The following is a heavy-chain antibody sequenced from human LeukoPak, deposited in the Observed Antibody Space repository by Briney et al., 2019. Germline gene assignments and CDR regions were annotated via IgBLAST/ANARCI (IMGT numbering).Heavy chain of an antibody. Sequence: ASVKVSCKASGYTFTGYYMHWVRQAPGQGLEWMGWINPNSGGTNFAQKFQGRVTMTRDTSISTAYMELSRLRSDDTAIYFCARDRSIGGWFDSWGQGTLVTVSS. J-gene: IGHJ5*01. V-gene: IGHV1-2*02. CDR3: ARDRSIGGWFDS. CDR2: INPNSGGT. D-gene: IGHD3-22*01. CDR1: GYTFTGYY.